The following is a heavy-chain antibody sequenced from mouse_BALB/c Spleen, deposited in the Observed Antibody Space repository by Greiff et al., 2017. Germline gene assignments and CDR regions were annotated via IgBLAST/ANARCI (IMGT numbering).Heavy chain of an antibody. J-gene: IGHJ3*01. CDR3: ARDGNYVFAY. Sequence: DVKLVESGGGLVQPGGSLRLSCATSGFTFTDYYMSWVRQPPGKALEWLGFIRNKANGYTTEYSASVKGRFTISRDNSQSILYLQMNTLRAEDSATYYCARDGNYVFAYWGQGTLVTVSA. CDR2: IRNKANGYTT. CDR1: GFTFTDYY. D-gene: IGHD2-1*01. V-gene: IGHV7-3*02.